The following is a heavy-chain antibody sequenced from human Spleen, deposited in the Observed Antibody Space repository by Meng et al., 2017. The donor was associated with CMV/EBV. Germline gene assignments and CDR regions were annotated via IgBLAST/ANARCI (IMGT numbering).Heavy chain of an antibody. J-gene: IGHJ5*02. CDR1: GGPITRGSYY. D-gene: IGHD2-2*01. CDR2: IYYSGSA. Sequence: SGGPITRGSYYWGWIRQPPGRGLEWIGSIYYSGSAYYNPSLKSRVTISLDTSKSQFSLNVRSVTAADTAIYYCARCVSVPDSTDWFDPWGQGALVTVSS. CDR3: ARCVSVPDSTDWFDP. V-gene: IGHV4-39*07.